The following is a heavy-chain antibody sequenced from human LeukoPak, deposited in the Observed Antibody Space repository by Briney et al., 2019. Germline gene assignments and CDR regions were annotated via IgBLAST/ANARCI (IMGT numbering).Heavy chain of an antibody. D-gene: IGHD1-7*01. CDR3: ARGQTRNYGAAFDI. V-gene: IGHV1-8*01. J-gene: IGHJ3*02. Sequence: GASVKVSCKSSGYIFTSYDINWVRQATGQGLEWMGWMNPNSGNTGYAQKFQGRVTMTRNTSISTAYMELSSLRSEDTAVYYCARGQTRNYGAAFDIWGQGTMVTVSS. CDR1: GYIFTSYD. CDR2: MNPNSGNT.